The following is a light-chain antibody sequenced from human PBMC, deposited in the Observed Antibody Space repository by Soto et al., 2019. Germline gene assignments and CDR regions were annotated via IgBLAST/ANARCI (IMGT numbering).Light chain of an antibody. Sequence: EIVLTQSPATLSLSPGERATLSCRASQNVTNFLAWYQQKPGQAPRLLIYGAFNRATGIPARLRGSGSGTDFTLTISSLEAEDSAVYYGQQRNVCPPVTFGQGTRLEI. J-gene: IGKJ5*01. V-gene: IGKV3-11*01. CDR1: QNVTNF. CDR2: GAF. CDR3: QQRNVCPPVT.